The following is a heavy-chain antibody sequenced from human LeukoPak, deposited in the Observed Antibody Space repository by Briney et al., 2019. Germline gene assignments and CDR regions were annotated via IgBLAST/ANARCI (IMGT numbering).Heavy chain of an antibody. V-gene: IGHV4-61*10. CDR2: IYYSGST. J-gene: IGHJ3*02. CDR3: ARDLPPHYYDSSGYRSDAFDI. Sequence: PSQTLSLTCTVSDDSISSGSYYWSWIRQSAGTGLEWIGYIYYSGSTNYNPSLKSRVTISVDTSKNQFSLKLSSVTAADTAVYYCARDLPPHYYDSSGYRSDAFDIWGQGTMVTVSS. D-gene: IGHD3-22*01. CDR1: DDSISSGSYY.